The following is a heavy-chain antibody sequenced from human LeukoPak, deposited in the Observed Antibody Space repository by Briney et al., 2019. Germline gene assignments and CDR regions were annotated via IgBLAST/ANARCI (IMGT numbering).Heavy chain of an antibody. CDR2: MNQDGSEK. CDR3: ASGRVRSAY. D-gene: IGHD1-26*01. J-gene: IGHJ4*02. V-gene: IGHV3-7*01. Sequence: GGSLRLSCAASGFTVSSSSMSWVRQALGKGLEWVANMNQDGSEKYYMESVKGRFTISRDNAKNSLYLQMNSLRADDTAVYFCASGRVRSAYWGQGTLVTVSS. CDR1: GFTVSSSS.